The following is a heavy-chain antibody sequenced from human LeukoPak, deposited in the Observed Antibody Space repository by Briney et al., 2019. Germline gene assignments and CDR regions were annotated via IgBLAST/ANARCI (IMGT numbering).Heavy chain of an antibody. D-gene: IGHD3-10*01. Sequence: PGGSLRLSCAASGFTFSSYAMHWVRQAPGKGLEWVANIKQDGSEKYYVDSVKGRFTISRDNAKNSLYLQMNSLRAEDTAVYYCARVMVRGVMRKAFDIWGQGTMVTVSS. CDR3: ARVMVRGVMRKAFDI. CDR1: GFTFSSYA. J-gene: IGHJ3*02. V-gene: IGHV3-7*01. CDR2: IKQDGSEK.